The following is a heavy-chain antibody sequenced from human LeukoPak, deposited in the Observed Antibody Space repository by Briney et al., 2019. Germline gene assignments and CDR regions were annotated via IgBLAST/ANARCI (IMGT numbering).Heavy chain of an antibody. CDR3: ARDLTLEMTYYDILTGYLYYFDS. J-gene: IGHJ4*02. V-gene: IGHV3-21*01. Sequence: GGSLRLSCAASGFTFSSYSMNWVRQAPGKGLEWVSSISSSSSYIYYADSVKGRFTISRDNAKNSLYLQMNSLRAEDTAVYYCARDLTLEMTYYDILTGYLYYFDSWGQGTLVTVSS. CDR2: ISSSSSYI. D-gene: IGHD3-9*01. CDR1: GFTFSSYS.